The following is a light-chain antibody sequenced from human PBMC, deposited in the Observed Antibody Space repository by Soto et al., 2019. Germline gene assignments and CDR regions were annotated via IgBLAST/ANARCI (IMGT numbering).Light chain of an antibody. CDR2: EES. V-gene: IGKV1-5*03. Sequence: DIQMTQSPSTLSASVGDRVTITCRASQSISASLAWYQQKPGKAPKLLIYEESNLKSGVPSRFSGSGSGTEYTLTISSLQADDSPSYYCQQYNGVRTVGHGTRVEI. CDR1: QSISAS. J-gene: IGKJ1*01. CDR3: QQYNGVRT.